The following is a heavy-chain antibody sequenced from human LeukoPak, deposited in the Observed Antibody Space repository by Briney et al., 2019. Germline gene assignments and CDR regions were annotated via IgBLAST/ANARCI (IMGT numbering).Heavy chain of an antibody. CDR2: ISSSGSTI. J-gene: IGHJ4*02. Sequence: PGGSLRLSCAASGFTFSSYEMNWVRQAPEKGLEWVSYISSSGSTIYYADSVKGRFTISRDNAKNSLYLQMNSLRAEDTAVYYCARVCSGGSCYSSRGIDYWGQGTLVTVSS. CDR1: GFTFSSYE. D-gene: IGHD2-15*01. CDR3: ARVCSGGSCYSSRGIDY. V-gene: IGHV3-48*03.